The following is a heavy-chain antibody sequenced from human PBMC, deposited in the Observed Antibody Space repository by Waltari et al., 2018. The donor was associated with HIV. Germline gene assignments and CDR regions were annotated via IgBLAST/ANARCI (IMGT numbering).Heavy chain of an antibody. CDR3: ARAVQGYCSGGSCENYFDC. Sequence: QLQLQESGPGLVKPSETLSLTCTVSGGSISSSSYYWGWIRQPPGKGLAWIGSIYYSGSTSNIPSLKSRAPISVDTSKNQFSLKLSSVTAADTAVYYCARAVQGYCSGGSCENYFDCWGQGTLVTVSS. CDR2: IYYSGST. CDR1: GGSISSSSYY. V-gene: IGHV4-39*01. J-gene: IGHJ4*02. D-gene: IGHD2-15*01.